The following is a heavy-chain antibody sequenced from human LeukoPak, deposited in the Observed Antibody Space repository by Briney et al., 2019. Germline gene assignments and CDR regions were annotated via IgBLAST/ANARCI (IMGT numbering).Heavy chain of an antibody. D-gene: IGHD3-10*01. CDR3: AKEYYYGSGSYFWDY. CDR1: GFTFSSYA. CDR2: VSGSGGST. V-gene: IGHV3-23*01. Sequence: GGSLRLSCAASGFTFSSYAMSWVRQAPGKGLEWVSAVSGSGGSTYYADSVKGRFTISRDNSKNTLCLQMNSLRAEDTAVYYCAKEYYYGSGSYFWDYWGQGTLVTVSS. J-gene: IGHJ4*02.